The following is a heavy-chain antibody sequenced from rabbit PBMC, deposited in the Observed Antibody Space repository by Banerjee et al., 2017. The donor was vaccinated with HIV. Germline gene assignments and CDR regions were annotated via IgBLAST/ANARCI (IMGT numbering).Heavy chain of an antibody. J-gene: IGHJ4*01. CDR1: GIDFSSSYW. CDR2: IYTGSGST. V-gene: IGHV1S43*01. CDR3: ARVVTGSGYKWDL. D-gene: IGHD8-1*01. Sequence: QSLEESGGDLVKPGASLTLTCTASGIDFSSSYWICWVRQAPGKGLELIACIYTGSGSTYYASWVNGRFTISRSTSLNTVDLKMTSLTAADTATYFCARVVTGSGYKWDLWGPGTLVTVS.